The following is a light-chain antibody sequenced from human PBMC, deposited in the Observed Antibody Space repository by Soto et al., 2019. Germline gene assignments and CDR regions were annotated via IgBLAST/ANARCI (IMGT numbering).Light chain of an antibody. Sequence: EIVMTQSPATLSVSPGERATLSCRASESVATNLAWYQQTPGQAPRLLIYGASNRETGVPARFSGSGAGTEFTLTISSLQSVDVAVYSCQQYNNWPWTFGQGTKV. CDR2: GAS. CDR1: ESVATN. CDR3: QQYNNWPWT. V-gene: IGKV3-15*01. J-gene: IGKJ1*01.